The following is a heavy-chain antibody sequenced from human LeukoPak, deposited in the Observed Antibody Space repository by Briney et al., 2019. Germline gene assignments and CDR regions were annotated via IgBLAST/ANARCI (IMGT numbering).Heavy chain of an antibody. J-gene: IGHJ4*02. CDR1: GFTFSSYS. Sequence: PGGSLRLSCAASGFTFSSYSMNWVRQAPGKGLEWVSSISSSSSYIYYADSVKGRFIISRDNAKNSLYLQMNSLRAEDTAVYYCARDDYGDYHFDYWGQGTLVTVSS. CDR2: ISSSSSYI. V-gene: IGHV3-21*01. CDR3: ARDDYGDYHFDY. D-gene: IGHD4-17*01.